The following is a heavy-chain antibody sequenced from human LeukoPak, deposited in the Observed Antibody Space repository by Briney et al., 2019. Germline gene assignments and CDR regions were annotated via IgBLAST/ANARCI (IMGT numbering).Heavy chain of an antibody. CDR3: ARESTRYCSGGSCYSSSSLDY. CDR2: IKQDGSEK. D-gene: IGHD2-15*01. CDR1: GFTFRSYW. Sequence: PGGSLRLSCAASGFTFRSYWMSWVRQAPGKGLEWVANIKQDGSEKYYVDSVKGRFTISRDNAKNSVYLQMISLRVEDTAMYYCARESTRYCSGGSCYSSSSLDYWGQGTLVTVSS. V-gene: IGHV3-7*01. J-gene: IGHJ4*02.